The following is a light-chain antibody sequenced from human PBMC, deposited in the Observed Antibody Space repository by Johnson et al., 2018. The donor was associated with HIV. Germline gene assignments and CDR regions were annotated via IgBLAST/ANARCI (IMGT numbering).Light chain of an antibody. CDR2: DNN. CDR1: SSNIGNNY. Sequence: QSVLTQPPSVSAAPGQKVTISCSGSSSNIGNNYVSWYQQLPGTAPKLLIYDNNKRPSGIPDRFSGSKSGTSATLGITGLQTGDEAYYYCGTWDSSLSVYVFGAGTEVTVL. J-gene: IGLJ1*01. V-gene: IGLV1-51*01. CDR3: GTWDSSLSVYV.